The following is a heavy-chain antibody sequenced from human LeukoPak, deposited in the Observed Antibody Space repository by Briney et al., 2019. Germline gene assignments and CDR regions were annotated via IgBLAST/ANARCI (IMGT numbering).Heavy chain of an antibody. D-gene: IGHD6-13*01. V-gene: IGHV6-1*01. CDR1: GDSVSSNSAT. CDR2: TYYRSKWYN. CDR3: ARAAAGKVDP. Sequence: SQTLSLTCAISGDSVSSNSATWNWIRQSPSRGLEWLARTYYRSKWYNDYAVSVKSRIMINPDTSKNQFSLQLSSVTPGDTAVYYCARAAAGKVDPWGQGTLVTVSS. J-gene: IGHJ5*02.